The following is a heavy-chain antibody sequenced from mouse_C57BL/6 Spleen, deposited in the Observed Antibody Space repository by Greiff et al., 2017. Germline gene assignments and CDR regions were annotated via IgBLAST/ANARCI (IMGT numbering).Heavy chain of an antibody. V-gene: IGHV5-15*04. CDR1: GFTFSDYG. Sequence: EVKLMESGGGLVQPGGSLKLSCAASGFTFSDYGMAWVRQAPRKGPEWVAFISNLAYRIYYADTVTGRFTISRENAKNTLYLEMSRLRSEDTAMYYCARRDYYAMDYWGQGTSVTVSS. J-gene: IGHJ4*01. CDR2: ISNLAYRI. CDR3: ARRDYYAMDY.